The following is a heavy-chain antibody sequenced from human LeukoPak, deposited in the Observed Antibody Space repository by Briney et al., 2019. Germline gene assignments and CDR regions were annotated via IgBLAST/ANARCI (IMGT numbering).Heavy chain of an antibody. D-gene: IGHD3-3*01. CDR2: MNPNSGNT. V-gene: IGHV1-8*01. J-gene: IGHJ5*02. CDR1: GYTFTSYD. CDR3: ASGPTIFGVVTSA. Sequence: ASVKVSCKASGYTFTSYDINWVRQATGQGLEWMGWMNPNSGNTGYAQKFQGRVTMTRNTSLSTAYMELSSLRSEDTAVYYCASGPTIFGVVTSAWGQGTLVTVSS.